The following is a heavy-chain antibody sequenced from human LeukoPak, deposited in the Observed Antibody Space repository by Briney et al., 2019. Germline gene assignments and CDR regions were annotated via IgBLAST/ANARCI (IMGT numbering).Heavy chain of an antibody. Sequence: SETLSLTCTVSGGSISSSSYYWGWIRQPPGKGLEWIGSIYYSGSTNYNPSLKSRVTILVDTSKNQFSLKLSSVTAADTAVYFCARDWGVGGRPGYMDVWGKGTTVTVSS. CDR3: ARDWGVGGRPGYMDV. J-gene: IGHJ6*03. V-gene: IGHV4-39*07. CDR1: GGSISSSSYY. CDR2: IYYSGST. D-gene: IGHD6-6*01.